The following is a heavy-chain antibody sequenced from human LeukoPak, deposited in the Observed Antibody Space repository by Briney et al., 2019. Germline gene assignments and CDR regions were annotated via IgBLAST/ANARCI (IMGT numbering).Heavy chain of an antibody. CDR1: GGSISSYY. Sequence: SETLSLTCTVSGGSISSYYWSWIRQSPGKGLEWIGYIYYSGSTNYNPSLKSRVIISVDTSKNQFSLKLSSVTAADTAVYYCARDRGQWLVLGAFDIWGQGTMVTVSS. CDR3: ARDRGQWLVLGAFDI. V-gene: IGHV4-59*01. D-gene: IGHD6-19*01. CDR2: IYYSGST. J-gene: IGHJ3*02.